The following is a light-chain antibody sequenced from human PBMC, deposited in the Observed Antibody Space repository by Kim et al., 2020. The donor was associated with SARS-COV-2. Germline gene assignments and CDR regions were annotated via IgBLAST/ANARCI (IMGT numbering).Light chain of an antibody. J-gene: IGLJ3*02. Sequence: GRTGRITCQGDSLRSYYASWYQQKPGQAPVLVIYGKNNRPSGIPDRFSGSSSGNTASLTITGAQAEDEADYYCNSRDSSGNHWVFGGGTQLTVL. CDR1: SLRSYY. CDR3: NSRDSSGNHWV. V-gene: IGLV3-19*01. CDR2: GKN.